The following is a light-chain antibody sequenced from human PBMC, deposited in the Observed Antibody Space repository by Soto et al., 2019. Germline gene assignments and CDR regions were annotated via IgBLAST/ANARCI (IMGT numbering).Light chain of an antibody. V-gene: IGLV2-23*01. CDR2: EGS. CDR1: SSDIGSYNL. CDR3: CSYSTSGTFA. J-gene: IGLJ1*01. Sequence: QSVLTQPASVSGSPGQSITISGTGTSSDIGSYNLVSWYQHHPGKAPKLMIYEGSKRPSGVSNRFSGSKSGNTASLTISGLQAEDEADYYCCSYSTSGTFAFGSGTKVTVL.